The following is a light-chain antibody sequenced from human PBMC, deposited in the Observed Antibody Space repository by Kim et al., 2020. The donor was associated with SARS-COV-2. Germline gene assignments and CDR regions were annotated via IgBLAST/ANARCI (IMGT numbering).Light chain of an antibody. V-gene: IGLV3-1*01. Sequence: SYELTQPPSVSVSPGQTASITCSGDKLGDKYACWYQQKPGQPPVLVIYQDSKRPSGIPERFSGSNSGNTATLTISGTQAMDEADYYCQASDSSIWVFGGGTKLTVL. CDR3: QASDSSIWV. CDR1: KLGDKY. CDR2: QDS. J-gene: IGLJ3*02.